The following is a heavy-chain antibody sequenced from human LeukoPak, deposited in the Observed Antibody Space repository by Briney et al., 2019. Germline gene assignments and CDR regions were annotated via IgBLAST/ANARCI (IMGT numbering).Heavy chain of an antibody. J-gene: IGHJ4*02. CDR1: GFTFSSYG. CDR2: IKQDGSEK. CDR3: ARDMRSFDY. Sequence: PGGSLRLSCAASGFTFSSYGMSWVRQAPGRGLEWVANIKQDGSEKYYVDSVKGRFTISRDNAKNSLYLQMNSLRAEDTAVYYCARDMRSFDYWGQGTLVTVSS. V-gene: IGHV3-7*01.